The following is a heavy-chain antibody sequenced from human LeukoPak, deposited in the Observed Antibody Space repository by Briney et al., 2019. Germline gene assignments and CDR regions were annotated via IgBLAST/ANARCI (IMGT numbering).Heavy chain of an antibody. CDR3: ARRRIDSMYNWFDP. CDR2: IYNSGST. CDR1: GASISSQY. V-gene: IGHV4-59*11. J-gene: IGHJ5*02. Sequence: SETLSLTCSVSGASISSQYWTWIRQPPGKGLEWIGYIYNSGSTNYNPFLKSRVTMSIDTSKNQFSLRLTSVTAADTAVYYCARRRIDSMYNWFDPWGQGTLVIVSS. D-gene: IGHD2-21*01.